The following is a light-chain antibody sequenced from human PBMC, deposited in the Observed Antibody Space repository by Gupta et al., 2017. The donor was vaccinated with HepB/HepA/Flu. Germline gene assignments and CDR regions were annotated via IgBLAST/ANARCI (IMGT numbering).Light chain of an antibody. CDR3: QAWDTGILV. Sequence: QLVLTQSPSASASLGAPVKLTCTLSSGHSSNAVAWHQQQPEKGPRYLMRLNNDGSHIKGDGIPDRFSGSSSGAERYLTISNLQSEDEADYYCQAWDTGILVFGTGTTVTVL. CDR1: SGHSSNA. CDR2: LNNDGSH. V-gene: IGLV4-69*01. J-gene: IGLJ1*01.